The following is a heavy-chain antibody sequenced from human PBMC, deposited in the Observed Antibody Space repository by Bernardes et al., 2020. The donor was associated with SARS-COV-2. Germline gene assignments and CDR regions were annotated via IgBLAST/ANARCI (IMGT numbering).Heavy chain of an antibody. CDR1: GFTFSSYG. D-gene: IGHD3-22*01. V-gene: IGHV3-33*01. CDR3: ARDPYYYDSSGYYYPTYYYGMDV. Sequence: SLRLSCAASGFTFSSYGMHWVRQAPGKGLEWVAVIWYDGSNKYYADSVKGRFTISRDNSKNTLYLQMNSLRAEDTAVYYCARDPYYYDSSGYYYPTYYYGMDVWGQGTTVTVSS. J-gene: IGHJ6*02. CDR2: IWYDGSNK.